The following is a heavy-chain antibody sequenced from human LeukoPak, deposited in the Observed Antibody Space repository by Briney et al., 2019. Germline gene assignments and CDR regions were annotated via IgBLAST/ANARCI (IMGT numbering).Heavy chain of an antibody. J-gene: IGHJ4*02. CDR1: GYSFTSYW. D-gene: IGHD6-19*01. Sequence: GESLRISCKGSGYSFTSYWISWVRQMPGKGLERIGRIDPSDSYTNYSPSFQGHVTISADESISTAYLQWSSLKASDTAMYYCARHTLAVAGGEADFDYWGQGTLVTVSS. CDR3: ARHTLAVAGGEADFDY. CDR2: IDPSDSYT. V-gene: IGHV5-10-1*01.